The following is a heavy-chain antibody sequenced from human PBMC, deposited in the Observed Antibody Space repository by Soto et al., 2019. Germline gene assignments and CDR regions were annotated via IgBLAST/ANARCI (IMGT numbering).Heavy chain of an antibody. V-gene: IGHV3-23*01. CDR2: ISGSGGST. D-gene: IGHD6-25*01. J-gene: IGHJ4*02. CDR1: GFTFSSYA. CDR3: AIEVAGPPAAFDY. Sequence: EVQLLESGGGLVQPGGSLRLSCAASGFTFSSYAMSWVRQAPGKGLEWVSAISGSGGSTYYADSVKGRFTISRDNSKNWLYLQMTPLRPADTALYYCAIEVAGPPAAFDYGGREPLFSVSS.